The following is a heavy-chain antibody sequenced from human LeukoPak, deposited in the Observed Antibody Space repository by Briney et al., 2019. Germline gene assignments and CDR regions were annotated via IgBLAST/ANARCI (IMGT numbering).Heavy chain of an antibody. Sequence: PGGSLRLSCAASGITFSSYSMNWVRQAPGKGLEWVSFISTSSSYTYYADSVKGRFTISRDNSKNTLYLQMGSLRPDDMALYYCATWDTGGRSGLNYWGQGTLVTVSS. CDR1: GITFSSYS. CDR2: ISTSSSYT. CDR3: ATWDTGGRSGLNY. V-gene: IGHV3-21*01. D-gene: IGHD2-8*02. J-gene: IGHJ4*02.